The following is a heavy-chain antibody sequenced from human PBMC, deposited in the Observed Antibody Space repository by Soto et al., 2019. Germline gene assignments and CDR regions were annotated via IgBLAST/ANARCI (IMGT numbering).Heavy chain of an antibody. CDR3: AHTPMDYSNYYYYYYMDV. J-gene: IGHJ6*03. D-gene: IGHD4-4*01. CDR1: GFSLSTSGVG. Sequence: QITLKESGPTLVNPTQTLTLTCTFSGFSLSTSGVGVGWIRQPPGKALEWLALIYWDDDKRYSPSLKSRLTITKDTSKNQVVLTMTNMDPVDTATYYCAHTPMDYSNYYYYYYMDVWGKGTTVTVSS. CDR2: IYWDDDK. V-gene: IGHV2-5*02.